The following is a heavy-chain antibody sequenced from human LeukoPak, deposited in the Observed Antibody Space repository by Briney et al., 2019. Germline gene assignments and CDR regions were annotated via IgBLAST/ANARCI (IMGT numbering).Heavy chain of an antibody. D-gene: IGHD2-2*02. CDR2: INPNSGGT. Sequence: ASVKVSCKASGYTFTCYYMHWVRQAPGQGLEWMGWINPNSGGTNYAQKFQGRVTMTRDTSISTAYMELSRLRSDDTAVYYCARGYCSSTSCYTSLDDAFDIWGQGTMVTVSS. CDR1: GYTFTCYY. J-gene: IGHJ3*02. V-gene: IGHV1-2*02. CDR3: ARGYCSSTSCYTSLDDAFDI.